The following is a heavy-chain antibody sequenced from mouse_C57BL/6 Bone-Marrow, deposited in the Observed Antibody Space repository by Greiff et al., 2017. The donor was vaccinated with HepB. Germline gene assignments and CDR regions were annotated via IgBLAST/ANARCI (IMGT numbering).Heavy chain of an antibody. CDR3: ARENYYGSSYRYFDV. CDR1: GYTFTSYG. V-gene: IGHV1-81*01. D-gene: IGHD1-1*01. CDR2: IYPRSGNT. Sequence: QVQLQQSGAELARPGASVKLSCKASGYTFTSYGISWVKQRTGQGLEWIGEIYPRSGNTYYNEKFKGKATLTADKSSSTAYMELRRLTSEDSAVYFCARENYYGSSYRYFDVWGTGTTVTVSS. J-gene: IGHJ1*03.